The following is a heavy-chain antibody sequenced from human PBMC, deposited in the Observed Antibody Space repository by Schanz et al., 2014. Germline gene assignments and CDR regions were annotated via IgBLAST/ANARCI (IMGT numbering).Heavy chain of an antibody. V-gene: IGHV1-69*02. CDR1: GGTFNSYT. D-gene: IGHD6-13*01. CDR2: IIPVLNIA. Sequence: QVQLVQSGAEVKKPGASVKVSCKASGGTFNSYTINWVRQAPGQGLEWMGKIIPVLNIATYAQRFQGRVTIAADKSTFTAYMDVSSLRSEDTAVYYCASSGAGYSSSWDFDYWGQGTLVTVSS. J-gene: IGHJ4*02. CDR3: ASSGAGYSSSWDFDY.